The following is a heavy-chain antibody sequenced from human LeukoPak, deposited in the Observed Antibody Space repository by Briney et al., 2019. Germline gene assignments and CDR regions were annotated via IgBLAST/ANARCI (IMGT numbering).Heavy chain of an antibody. CDR3: ARESVYDSYYFDY. CDR1: GGSFSGYY. Sequence: PSETLSLTCAVYGGSFSGYYWSWIRQPPGKGLEWIGEINHSGSTNYNPSLKSRVTISVDTSKNQFSLKLSSVTAADTAVYYCARESVYDSYYFDYWGQGTLVTVSS. CDR2: INHSGST. D-gene: IGHD3-22*01. V-gene: IGHV4-34*01. J-gene: IGHJ4*02.